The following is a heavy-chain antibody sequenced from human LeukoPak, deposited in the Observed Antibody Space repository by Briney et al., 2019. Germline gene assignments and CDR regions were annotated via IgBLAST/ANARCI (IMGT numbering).Heavy chain of an antibody. V-gene: IGHV3-23*01. Sequence: GGSLRLSCAASGFTFSNYAMSWVRQAPGKGLEWVSAISGSGGSTYYADSVKGRFTISRDNSKNTLYLQMNSLRAEDTAVYYCAKVSYYYDSSGYYEGLFDYWGQGTLVTVSS. J-gene: IGHJ4*02. D-gene: IGHD3-22*01. CDR1: GFTFSNYA. CDR3: AKVSYYYDSSGYYEGLFDY. CDR2: ISGSGGST.